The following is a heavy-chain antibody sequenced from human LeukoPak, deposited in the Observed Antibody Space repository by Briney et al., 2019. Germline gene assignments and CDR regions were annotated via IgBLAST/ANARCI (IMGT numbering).Heavy chain of an antibody. V-gene: IGHV3-23*01. Sequence: PGGSLRLSCAASGFTFSSYAMSWVRQAPGKGLEWVSAISGSGGSTYYADSVKGRFTISRDNSKNTLYLQMNSLRAEDTAVYYCAKMGLLLLAAEHYFDYWGQGTLVTVSS. CDR2: ISGSGGST. J-gene: IGHJ4*02. D-gene: IGHD3-22*01. CDR1: GFTFSSYA. CDR3: AKMGLLLLAAEHYFDY.